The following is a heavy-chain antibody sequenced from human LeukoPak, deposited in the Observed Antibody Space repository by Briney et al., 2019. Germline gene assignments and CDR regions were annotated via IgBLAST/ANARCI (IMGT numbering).Heavy chain of an antibody. Sequence: PGGSLRLSCAASGLTFSDYGMNWVRQAPGKGLEWVSAISGTGGTTYYADSVKGRFTISRDNSKNTLYLQMNSLRAEDTAVYYCAKGAQGNSWYLFDYWGQGTLVTVSS. D-gene: IGHD6-13*01. V-gene: IGHV3-23*01. CDR3: AKGAQGNSWYLFDY. CDR2: ISGTGGTT. J-gene: IGHJ4*02. CDR1: GLTFSDYG.